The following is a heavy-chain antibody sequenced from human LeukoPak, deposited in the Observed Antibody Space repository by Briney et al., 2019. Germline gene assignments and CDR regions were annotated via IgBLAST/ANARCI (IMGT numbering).Heavy chain of an antibody. J-gene: IGHJ4*02. V-gene: IGHV3-23*01. CDR1: EFTFTTYA. CDR3: AKSSTRYFFDY. Sequence: PGGSLRLSCAASEFTFTTYAMSWVRQAPGKGLEWVSTISGSGGSTYYADSAKGRFTISRDTNTLYLQMDSLGAEDTAVYYCAKSSTRYFFDYWGQGTLVTVSS. CDR2: ISGSGGST.